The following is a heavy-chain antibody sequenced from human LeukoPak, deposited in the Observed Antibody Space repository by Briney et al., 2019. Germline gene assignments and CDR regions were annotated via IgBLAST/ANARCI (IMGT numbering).Heavy chain of an antibody. CDR1: GITFRNYL. Sequence: PGGSLRLSCVASGITFRNYLMSWVRQAPGKGLEWVANINPDGSTQNYVHSVKGGFTMSRDNAKNSLSLQMNSLRAEDTAVYYCATEPGIGYAFDIWGQGTMVTVSS. CDR2: INPDGSTQ. V-gene: IGHV3-7*01. J-gene: IGHJ3*02. CDR3: ATEPGIGYAFDI. D-gene: IGHD2-15*01.